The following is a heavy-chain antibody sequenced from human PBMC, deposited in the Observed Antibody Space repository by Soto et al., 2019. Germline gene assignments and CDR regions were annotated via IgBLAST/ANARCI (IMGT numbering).Heavy chain of an antibody. D-gene: IGHD3-16*02. Sequence: GSLRLSCAASGFTFSSNAMHWVRQAPGKGLEWVAVISYDGSNKYYADSVKGRFTISRDNSKNTLYLQMNSLRAEDTAVYYCAKSYVWGSYRIYGMDVWGQGTTVTVSS. CDR2: ISYDGSNK. CDR1: GFTFSSNA. V-gene: IGHV3-30-3*02. CDR3: AKSYVWGSYRIYGMDV. J-gene: IGHJ6*02.